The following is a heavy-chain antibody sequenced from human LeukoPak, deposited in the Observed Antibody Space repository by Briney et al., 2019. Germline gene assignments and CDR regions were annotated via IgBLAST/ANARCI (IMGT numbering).Heavy chain of an antibody. Sequence: ASVKVSCKASGYTFTAYYMHWVRQAPGQGLEWMGWINPNSGGTNYAQKFQGRVTMTRDTSITTAYMELSSLRSDDTAVYYCARVRHCTGGSCTNSDYWGQGTLVTVSS. CDR2: INPNSGGT. CDR3: ARVRHCTGGSCTNSDY. D-gene: IGHD2-15*01. CDR1: GYTFTAYY. J-gene: IGHJ4*02. V-gene: IGHV1-2*02.